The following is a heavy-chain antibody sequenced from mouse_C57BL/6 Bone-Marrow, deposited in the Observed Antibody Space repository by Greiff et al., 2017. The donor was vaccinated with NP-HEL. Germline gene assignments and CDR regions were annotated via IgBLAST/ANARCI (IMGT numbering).Heavy chain of an antibody. J-gene: IGHJ2*01. CDR2: FHPYNDDT. Sequence: QVPLPPSGAELVTPGASVKLSCKASGYTFTTYRIEWVKQNHGKSLEWIGNFHPYNDDTEYNEKFKNKATLTVEKSSSTVYLELSRLTSDDSSVYDCARGGNYWYYFDYWGRGTTLTVSS. D-gene: IGHD2-1*01. CDR1: GYTFTTYR. CDR3: ARGGNYWYYFDY. V-gene: IGHV1-47*01.